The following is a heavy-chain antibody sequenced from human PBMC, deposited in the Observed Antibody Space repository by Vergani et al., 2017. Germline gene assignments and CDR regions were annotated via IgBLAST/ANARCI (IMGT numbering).Heavy chain of an antibody. Sequence: EVQLLESGGGLVQPGGSLRLSCAASGFTFSSYAMSWVRQAPGKGLEWVSAISGSGGSTYYADSVKGRFTISRDNSKNTLYLQMNSLRAEDTAVYYCAKLYYYGSGSQTGHWYYFDYWGQGTLVTVSS. CDR1: GFTFSSYA. CDR3: AKLYYYGSGSQTGHWYYFDY. V-gene: IGHV3-23*01. CDR2: ISGSGGST. J-gene: IGHJ4*02. D-gene: IGHD3-10*01.